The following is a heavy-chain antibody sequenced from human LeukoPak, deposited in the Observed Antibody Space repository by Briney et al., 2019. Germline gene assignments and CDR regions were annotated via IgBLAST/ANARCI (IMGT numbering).Heavy chain of an antibody. CDR1: GYTFTDYY. CDR2: IHPNTGDT. V-gene: IGHV1-2*06. Sequence: ASVKVSCKASGYTFTDYYIHWVRQAPGQGLEWVGLIHPNTGDTFYEQKFRGRVTMTRDTSINTAYVELDRLTSDDTAVYYCARDYSGSYTHWAQGTLVTVSS. D-gene: IGHD1-26*01. J-gene: IGHJ4*02. CDR3: ARDYSGSYTH.